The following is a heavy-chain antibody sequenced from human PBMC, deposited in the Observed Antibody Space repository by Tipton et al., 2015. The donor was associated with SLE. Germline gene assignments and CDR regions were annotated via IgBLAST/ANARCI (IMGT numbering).Heavy chain of an antibody. CDR2: IFYGGIT. CDR3: ARVGYYYELHY. V-gene: IGHV4-39*07. Sequence: TLSLTCTVSGGSIRRSNYYWGWIRQPPGKGLEWIGSIFYGGITYYNPSLKSRVTIPVDTSKNQFSLKLSSVTAADTAVYYCARVGYYYELHYWGQGTLVTVSS. J-gene: IGHJ4*02. CDR1: GGSIRRSNYY. D-gene: IGHD3-22*01.